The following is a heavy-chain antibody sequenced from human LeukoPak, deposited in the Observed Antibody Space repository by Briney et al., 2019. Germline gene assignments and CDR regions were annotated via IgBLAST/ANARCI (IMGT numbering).Heavy chain of an antibody. CDR2: ISYDGSNK. CDR1: GFTFSSYG. V-gene: IGHV3-30*18. Sequence: PGGSLRLSCAASGFTFSSYGMHWVRQAPGKGLEWVAVISYDGSNKYYADSAKGRFTISRDNSKNTLYLQMNSLRAEDTAVYYCAKDNWNDGGAFDIWGQGTMVTVSS. D-gene: IGHD1-20*01. CDR3: AKDNWNDGGAFDI. J-gene: IGHJ3*02.